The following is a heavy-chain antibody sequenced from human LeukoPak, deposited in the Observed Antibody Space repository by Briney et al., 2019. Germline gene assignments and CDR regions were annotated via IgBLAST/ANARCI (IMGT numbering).Heavy chain of an antibody. CDR1: GYTFTGYY. V-gene: IGHV1-2*02. CDR3: ARGANYYYYYMDV. D-gene: IGHD1-26*01. CDR2: INPNSGGT. Sequence: ASVRVSCKASGYTFTGYYMHWVRQAPGQGLEWMGWINPNSGGTSYAQKFQGRVTMTRDTSISTAYMELSRLRSDDTAVYYCARGANYYYYYMDVWGKGTTVTISS. J-gene: IGHJ6*03.